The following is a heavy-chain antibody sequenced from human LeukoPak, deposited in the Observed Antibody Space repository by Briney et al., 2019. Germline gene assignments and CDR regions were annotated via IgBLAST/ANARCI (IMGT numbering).Heavy chain of an antibody. CDR2: IYHRGST. V-gene: IGHV4-30-2*01. CDR3: ARFSPRALGNYFDY. CDR1: GGSISSGSYS. D-gene: IGHD3-16*01. J-gene: IGHJ4*02. Sequence: SQTLSLTCAVSGGSISSGSYSWSWVRQPPGKGLEWIGYIYHRGSTYYNPSPKSRVTMSLDRSNNQFSLNLSSVTAADTAVYYCARFSPRALGNYFDYWGQGTLVTVSS.